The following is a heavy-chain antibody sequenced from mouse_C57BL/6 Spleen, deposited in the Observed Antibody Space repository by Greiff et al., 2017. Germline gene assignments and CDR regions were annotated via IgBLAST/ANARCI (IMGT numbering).Heavy chain of an antibody. CDR2: IYPGNGDT. D-gene: IGHD3-2*02. Sequence: QVQLQQSGAELVRPGASVKMSCKASGYTFTSYNMHWVKQTPRQGLEWIGAIYPGNGDTSYNQKFKGKATLTVDKSSSTAYMQLSSLTSEDSAVYLGAGGRDSSGFYAMDYWGQGTSVTVSS. V-gene: IGHV1-12*01. CDR1: GYTFTSYN. J-gene: IGHJ4*01. CDR3: AGGRDSSGFYAMDY.